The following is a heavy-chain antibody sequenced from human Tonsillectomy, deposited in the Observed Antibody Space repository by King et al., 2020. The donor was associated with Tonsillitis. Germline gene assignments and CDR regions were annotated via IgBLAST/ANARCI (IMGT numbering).Heavy chain of an antibody. J-gene: IGHJ4*02. CDR2: IRYDGSNK. V-gene: IGHV3-30*02. Sequence: VQLVESGGGVVQPGGSLRLSCAASGFTFSSYGMHWVRQAPGKGLEWVAFIRYDGSNKYYADSVKGRFTISRDNYKNTLYLQMNSLRAEDTAVYYCAKEAYSSGWLDYWGQGTLVTVSS. CDR1: GFTFSSYG. CDR3: AKEAYSSGWLDY. D-gene: IGHD6-19*01.